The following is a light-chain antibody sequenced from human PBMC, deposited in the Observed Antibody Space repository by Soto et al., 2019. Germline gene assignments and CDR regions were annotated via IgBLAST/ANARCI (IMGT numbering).Light chain of an antibody. V-gene: IGLV2-14*01. CDR3: SSYTTRSTRV. J-gene: IGLJ3*02. CDR1: SSDVGGYNY. CDR2: EVS. Sequence: QSALTQPASVSGSPGQSITISCTGTSSDVGGYNYVSWYQQHPGKAPKLMIYEVSNRPSGVSNRFSGSKSGNTASLTISGRQAEDEAVYYCSSYTTRSTRVFGGGTKLTVL.